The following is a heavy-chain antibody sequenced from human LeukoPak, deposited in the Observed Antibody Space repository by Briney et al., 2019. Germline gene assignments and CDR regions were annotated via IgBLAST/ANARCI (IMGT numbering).Heavy chain of an antibody. CDR2: ISYDGSSK. D-gene: IGHD5-18*01. CDR1: GFTFSSYG. Sequence: PGGSLRLSCAASGFTFSSYGMHWVRQAPGKGLEWVAVISYDGSSKYYADSVKGRSTISRDNSKNTLYLQMNSLRAEDTAVYYCARARSSYGYGDAFDIWGQGTMVTVSS. V-gene: IGHV3-30*19. J-gene: IGHJ3*02. CDR3: ARARSSYGYGDAFDI.